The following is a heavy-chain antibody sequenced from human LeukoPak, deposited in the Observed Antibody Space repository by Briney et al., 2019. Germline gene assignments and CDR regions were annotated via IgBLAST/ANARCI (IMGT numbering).Heavy chain of an antibody. CDR3: ARVGHNCGGDCYSPWFYP. D-gene: IGHD2-21*02. CDR2: IYYSGST. Sequence: SETLSLTCPVSGGSISGYYWSWIRQPPGKGLEWIGYIYYSGSTNYNPSLKSRVTISGDTSKNQFSLKLTSVTAADTAVYYCARVGHNCGGDCYSPWFYPWGQGTLVTVSS. CDR1: GGSISGYY. V-gene: IGHV4-59*01. J-gene: IGHJ5*02.